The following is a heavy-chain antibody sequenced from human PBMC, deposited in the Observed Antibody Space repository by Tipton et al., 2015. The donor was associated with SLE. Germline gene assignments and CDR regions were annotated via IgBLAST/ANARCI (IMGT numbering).Heavy chain of an antibody. CDR3: AREASYCGGDCYPSWFDP. Sequence: GLVKPSETLSLTCTVYTGSFSGYYWSWIRQPPGKGLEWIGEINHSGSTNYNPSLKSRVTISVDTSKNQSSLKLSSVTAADTAVYYCAREASYCGGDCYPSWFDPWGQGTLVTVSS. V-gene: IGHV4-34*01. D-gene: IGHD2-21*01. J-gene: IGHJ5*02. CDR1: TGSFSGYY. CDR2: INHSGST.